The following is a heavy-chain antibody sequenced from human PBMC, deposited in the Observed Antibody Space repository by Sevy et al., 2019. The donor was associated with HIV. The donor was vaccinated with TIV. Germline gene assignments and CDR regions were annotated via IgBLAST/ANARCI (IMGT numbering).Heavy chain of an antibody. Sequence: GGSLRLSCAASGFTFSSYAMSWVRQAPGKGLEWVSAISGSGGSTYYADSVKGRFTISRDNSKNTLYLQMNSLGAEDTAVYYCAKDQFTPSSGYYRPLDYWGQGTLVTVSS. J-gene: IGHJ4*02. D-gene: IGHD3-22*01. CDR3: AKDQFTPSSGYYRPLDY. CDR1: GFTFSSYA. CDR2: ISGSGGST. V-gene: IGHV3-23*01.